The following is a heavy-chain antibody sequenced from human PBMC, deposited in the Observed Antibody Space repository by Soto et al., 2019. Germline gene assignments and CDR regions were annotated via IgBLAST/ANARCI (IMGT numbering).Heavy chain of an antibody. CDR3: ARPSRVAGSPRYYHYGMDV. CDR1: GDTFSGFY. D-gene: IGHD3-10*01. Sequence: ASVKVSCKASGDTFSGFYMHWVRQAPVQGLEWMGWINPKSGGTKSAEKFQGRVTMTRDTPISTAYMELSRLRSADTDVYYCARPSRVAGSPRYYHYGMDVWGQGTTVSGSS. V-gene: IGHV1-2*02. J-gene: IGHJ6*02. CDR2: INPKSGGT.